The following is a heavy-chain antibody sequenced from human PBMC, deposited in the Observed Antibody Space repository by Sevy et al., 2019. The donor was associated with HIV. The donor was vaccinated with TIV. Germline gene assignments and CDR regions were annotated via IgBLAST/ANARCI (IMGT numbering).Heavy chain of an antibody. Sequence: ASVKVSCKASGGTFSSYAISWVRQAPGQGLEWMGGIIPIFGTANYAQKFQGRVTITADKSTSTAYMELSSLGSEDTAVYYCARAFGSGSYYWFDPWGQGTLVTVSS. D-gene: IGHD1-26*01. J-gene: IGHJ5*02. CDR3: ARAFGSGSYYWFDP. CDR1: GGTFSSYA. V-gene: IGHV1-69*06. CDR2: IIPIFGTA.